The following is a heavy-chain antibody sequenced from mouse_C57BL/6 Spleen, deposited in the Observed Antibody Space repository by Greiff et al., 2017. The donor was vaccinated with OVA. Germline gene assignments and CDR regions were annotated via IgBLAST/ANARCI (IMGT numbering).Heavy chain of an antibody. V-gene: IGHV2-2*01. CDR1: GFSLTSYG. CDR3: ARNRIWDAFDY. Sequence: QVQLQQSGPGLVQPSQSLSITCTVSGFSLTSYGVHWVRQSPGKGLEWLGVIWSGGSTDSNAAFISRLSISKDNSKSQVFFKMNSLQADDTAIYYCARNRIWDAFDYWGQGTTLTVSS. J-gene: IGHJ2*01. CDR2: IWSGGST. D-gene: IGHD4-1*01.